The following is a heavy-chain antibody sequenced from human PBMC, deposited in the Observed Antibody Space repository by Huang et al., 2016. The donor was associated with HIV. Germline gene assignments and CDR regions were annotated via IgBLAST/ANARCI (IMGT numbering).Heavy chain of an antibody. Sequence: QLRESGPGLVTPSETLSLTCSASGTSMPSCAFYWGWFRPPPGRGLAWIGSVYLLGNTYYNPSLKSRVTISIDKANKQYSMRLTSVTAADTAVYFCAREVRSVDTDRPDGYYYRGLDVWGQGTTVIVSS. J-gene: IGHJ6*02. V-gene: IGHV4-39*02. CDR1: GTSMPSCAFY. CDR3: AREVRSVDTDRPDGYYYRGLDV. CDR2: VYLLGNT. D-gene: IGHD2-2*03.